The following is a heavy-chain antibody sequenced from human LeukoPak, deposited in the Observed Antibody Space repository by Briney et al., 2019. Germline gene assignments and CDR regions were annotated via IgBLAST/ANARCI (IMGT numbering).Heavy chain of an antibody. CDR2: IYYSGSS. CDR1: GGSISSSSYY. D-gene: IGHD1-26*01. V-gene: IGHV4-39*01. Sequence: TSETLSLTCTVSGGSISSSSYYWGWIRQPPGKGLEWIGSIYYSGSSYYNPSLKSRVTISVDTSKNQFSLKLSSVTAADTAVYYCARHGGYSGSYYYFDYWGQGTLVTVSS. J-gene: IGHJ4*02. CDR3: ARHGGYSGSYYYFDY.